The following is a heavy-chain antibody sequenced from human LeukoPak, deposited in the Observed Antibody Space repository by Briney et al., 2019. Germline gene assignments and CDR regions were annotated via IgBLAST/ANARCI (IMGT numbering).Heavy chain of an antibody. V-gene: IGHV3-7*01. CDR1: GFTFSSYS. CDR3: APYYYGSGTSLGY. D-gene: IGHD3-10*01. Sequence: GGSQRLSCAASGFTFSSYSMNWVRQAPGKGLEWVANKKKDGSEKYYVDSVKGRFTISRDNAKNSVYLQMNSLRVEDTAVYYCAPYYYGSGTSLGYWGQGTLVTVSS. CDR2: KKKDGSEK. J-gene: IGHJ4*02.